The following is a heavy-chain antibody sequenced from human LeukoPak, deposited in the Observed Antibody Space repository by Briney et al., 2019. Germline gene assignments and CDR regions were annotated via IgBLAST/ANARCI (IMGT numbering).Heavy chain of an antibody. Sequence: GASLKISCKGSGSIFTSYWIAWVRPLPGKGLEWMGIIYPGDSDTRYSPSFQGQVTISADKSISTAYLQWSSLKASDTAMYYCARRVGSSSWFFDYWGQGTLVTVSS. CDR1: GSIFTSYW. CDR2: IYPGDSDT. J-gene: IGHJ4*02. D-gene: IGHD6-13*01. V-gene: IGHV5-51*01. CDR3: ARRVGSSSWFFDY.